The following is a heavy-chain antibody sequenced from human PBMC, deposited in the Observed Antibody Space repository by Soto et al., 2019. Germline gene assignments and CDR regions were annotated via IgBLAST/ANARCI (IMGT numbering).Heavy chain of an antibody. J-gene: IGHJ4*02. V-gene: IGHV3-30*18. CDR3: AKQGIGVAGTDYFDY. D-gene: IGHD6-19*01. CDR1: GFIFRSYG. CDR2: ISPVGSNA. Sequence: QVQLVESGGGVVQPGKSLRLSCAAAGFIFRSYGVHWVRQAPGKGLEWVAVISPVGSNAYYADAVNGRFTISRDNAKNTVYLQMNSLRAEDTAVYYCAKQGIGVAGTDYFDYWGQGALVTVAS.